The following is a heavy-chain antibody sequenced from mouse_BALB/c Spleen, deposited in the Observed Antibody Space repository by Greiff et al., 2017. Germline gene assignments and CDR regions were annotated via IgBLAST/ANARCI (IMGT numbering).Heavy chain of an antibody. CDR3: AREGGYDWAWFAY. D-gene: IGHD2-2*01. CDR1: GFTFSSYA. Sequence: EVKLMESGGGLVKPGGSLKLSCAASGFTFSSYAMSWVRQTPEKRLEWVASISSGGSTYYPDSVKGRFTISRDNARNILYLQMSSLRSEDTAMYYCAREGGYDWAWFAYWGQGTLVTVSA. CDR2: ISSGGST. J-gene: IGHJ3*01. V-gene: IGHV5-6-5*01.